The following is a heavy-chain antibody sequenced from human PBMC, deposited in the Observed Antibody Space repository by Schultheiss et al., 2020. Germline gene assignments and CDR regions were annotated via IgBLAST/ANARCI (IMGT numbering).Heavy chain of an antibody. CDR1: GFTFSIYA. D-gene: IGHD3-9*01. CDR3: ARGAQLRYFDWLFEFGPDTDY. J-gene: IGHJ4*02. CDR2: ISDSGDNT. Sequence: GGSLRLSCAASGFTFSIYAMSWVRQAPGKGLEWVSAISDSGDNTYYADSVKGRFTISRDNSKNTLFLQMNSLRAEDTAVYYCARGAQLRYFDWLFEFGPDTDYWGQGTLVTVAS. V-gene: IGHV3-23*01.